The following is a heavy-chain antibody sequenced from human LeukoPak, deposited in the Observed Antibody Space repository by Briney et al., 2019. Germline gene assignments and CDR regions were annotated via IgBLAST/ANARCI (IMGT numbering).Heavy chain of an antibody. V-gene: IGHV1-18*01. Sequence: ASVKVSCKASGYTFTSYGISWVRQAPGQGLEWMGWISAYNGNTNYAQKLQGRVTMTTDTSTSTAYMELRSLRSDDTAVYYCARLEYSSVWYYYMDVWGKGTTVTVSS. CDR3: ARLEYSSVWYYYMDV. CDR1: GYTFTSYG. CDR2: ISAYNGNT. D-gene: IGHD6-19*01. J-gene: IGHJ6*03.